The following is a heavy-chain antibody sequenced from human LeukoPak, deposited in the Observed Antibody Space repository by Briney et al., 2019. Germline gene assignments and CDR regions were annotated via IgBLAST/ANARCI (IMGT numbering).Heavy chain of an antibody. Sequence: ASVKVSCKASGYTFTSYYMHWVRQAPGQGLEWMGIINPSGGSTSYAQKFQGRVTMTRDTSTGTVYMELSSLRSEDTAVYYCARETFPNYYYYGMDVWGQGTTVTVSS. J-gene: IGHJ6*02. CDR2: INPSGGST. CDR3: ARETFPNYYYYGMDV. V-gene: IGHV1-46*01. CDR1: GYTFTSYY. D-gene: IGHD2-21*01.